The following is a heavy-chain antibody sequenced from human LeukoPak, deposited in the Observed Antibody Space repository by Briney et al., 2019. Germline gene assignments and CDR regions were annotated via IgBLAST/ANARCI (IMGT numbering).Heavy chain of an antibody. CDR1: GLTFSSYG. V-gene: IGHV3-33*01. CDR2: IWYDGSNK. D-gene: IGHD3-10*01. J-gene: IGHJ4*02. CDR3: ARMTRHYYGSGSYPDY. Sequence: PGRSLRLSCAASGLTFSSYGMHWVRQAPGKGLEWVAVIWYDGSNKYYADSVKGRFTISRDNSKNTLYLQMNCLRAEDTAVYYCARMTRHYYGSGSYPDYWGQGTLVTVSS.